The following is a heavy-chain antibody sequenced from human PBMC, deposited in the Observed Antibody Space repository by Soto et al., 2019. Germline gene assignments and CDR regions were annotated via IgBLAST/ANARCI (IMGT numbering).Heavy chain of an antibody. Sequence: QVQLQESGPGLVKPSETLSLTCTVSGGSISSYYWSWIRQPPGKGLEWIGYIYYSGSTNYNPSLKSRVIISVDTSKNQFSLKLSSVTAADTAVYYCARGAERVAMPSGYWGQGTLVTVSS. CDR3: ARGAERVAMPSGY. CDR2: IYYSGST. D-gene: IGHD2-2*01. CDR1: GGSISSYY. J-gene: IGHJ4*02. V-gene: IGHV4-59*01.